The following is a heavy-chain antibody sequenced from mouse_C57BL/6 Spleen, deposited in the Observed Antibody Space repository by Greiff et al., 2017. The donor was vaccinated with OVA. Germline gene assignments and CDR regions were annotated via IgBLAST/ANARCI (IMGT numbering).Heavy chain of an antibody. J-gene: IGHJ4*01. D-gene: IGHD1-1*01. Sequence: EVKLVESGGGLVKPGGSLKLSCAASGFTFSSYAMSWVRQTPEKRLEWVATISDGGSYTYYPDNVKGRFTISRDNAKNNLYLQMSHLKSEDTAMYYCARDGYYGSRDAMDYWGQGTSVTVSS. CDR3: ARDGYYGSRDAMDY. CDR2: ISDGGSYT. CDR1: GFTFSSYA. V-gene: IGHV5-4*01.